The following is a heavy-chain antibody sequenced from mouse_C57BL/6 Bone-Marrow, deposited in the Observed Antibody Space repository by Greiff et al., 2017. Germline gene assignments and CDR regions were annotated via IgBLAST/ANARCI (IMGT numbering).Heavy chain of an antibody. J-gene: IGHJ2*01. V-gene: IGHV1-55*01. Sequence: QVQLQHPGAELVKPGASVKMSCKASGYTFTSYWITWVKQRPGQGLEWIGDIYPGSGSTNYNEKFKSKATLTVDTSSSTAYMQLSSLTSEDAAVYYCARDWAPIITTVAPDYWGQGTTLTVSS. D-gene: IGHD1-1*01. CDR3: ARDWAPIITTVAPDY. CDR1: GYTFTSYW. CDR2: IYPGSGST.